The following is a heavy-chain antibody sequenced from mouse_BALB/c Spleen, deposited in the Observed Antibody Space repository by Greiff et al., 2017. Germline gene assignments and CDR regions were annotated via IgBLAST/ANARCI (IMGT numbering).Heavy chain of an antibody. D-gene: IGHD4-1*01. V-gene: IGHV1-69*02. CDR2: IDPSDSYT. CDR3: ATSNWYFDY. J-gene: IGHJ2*01. CDR1: GYTFTSYW. Sequence: QVQLQQPGAELVKPGASVKLSCKASGYTFTSYWMNWVKQRPGQGLEWIGEIDPSDSYTNYNQKFKGKATLTVDKSSNTAYMQLSSLTSEDSAVYYCATSNWYFDYWGQGTTLTVSS.